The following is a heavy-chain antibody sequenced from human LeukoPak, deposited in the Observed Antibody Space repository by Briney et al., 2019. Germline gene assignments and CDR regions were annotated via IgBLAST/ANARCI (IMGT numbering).Heavy chain of an antibody. CDR1: GGTFSSYA. CDR3: ARDRRGGRGYSGYDLVWFDP. Sequence: ASVKVSCKASGGTFSSYAISWVRQAPGQGLEWMGGITPIFGTANYAQKFQGRVTITTDESTSTAYMELSSLRSEDTAVYYCARDRRGGRGYSGYDLVWFDPWGQGTLVTVSS. V-gene: IGHV1-69*05. J-gene: IGHJ5*02. CDR2: ITPIFGTA. D-gene: IGHD5-12*01.